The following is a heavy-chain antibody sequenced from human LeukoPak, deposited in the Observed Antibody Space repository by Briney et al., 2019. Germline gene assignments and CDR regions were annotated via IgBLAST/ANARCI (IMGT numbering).Heavy chain of an antibody. J-gene: IGHJ6*02. D-gene: IGHD1-7*01. V-gene: IGHV3-30*04. CDR2: ISYDGSNK. CDR3: AETTTSHPYYYYGMDV. CDR1: GFTFSSYA. Sequence: PGGSLRLSCAASGFTFSSYAMHWVRQAPGKGLEWVAVISYDGSNKYYADSVKGRFTISRDNSKNTLYLQMNSLRAEDTAVYYCAETTTSHPYYYYGMDVWGQGTTVTVSS.